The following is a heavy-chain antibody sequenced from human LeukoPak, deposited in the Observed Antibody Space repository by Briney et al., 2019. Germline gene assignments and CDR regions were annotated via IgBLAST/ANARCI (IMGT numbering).Heavy chain of an antibody. CDR1: GFTFSIFW. CDR3: ARESSWGSPFHYYYIDA. Sequence: GGSLRLSCTASGFTFSIFWMGWVRQAPGKGLEGVANIKEDGSDKNYVDSVKGRFTMSRDNAKNSLYLQMNSLRAEDTAVYYCARESSWGSPFHYYYIDAWGKGTTVTVSS. V-gene: IGHV3-7*01. D-gene: IGHD7-27*01. J-gene: IGHJ6*03. CDR2: IKEDGSDK.